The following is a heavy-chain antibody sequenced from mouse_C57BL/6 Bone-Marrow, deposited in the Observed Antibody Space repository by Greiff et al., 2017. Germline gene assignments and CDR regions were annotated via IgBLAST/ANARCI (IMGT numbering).Heavy chain of an antibody. CDR3: VSITTVVATHWYFDV. V-gene: IGHV1-64*01. CDR1: GYTFTSYW. CDR2: IHPNSGST. D-gene: IGHD1-1*01. Sequence: QVQLQQPGAELVKPGASVKLSCKASGYTFTSYWMHWVKQRPGQGLEWIGMIHPNSGSTNYNEKFKSKATLTVDKSSSTAYMQLSSLTSEDSAVYYCVSITTVVATHWYFDVWGTGTTVTVSS. J-gene: IGHJ1*03.